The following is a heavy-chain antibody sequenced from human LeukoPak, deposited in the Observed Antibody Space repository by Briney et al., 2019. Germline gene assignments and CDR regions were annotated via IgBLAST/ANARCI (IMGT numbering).Heavy chain of an antibody. CDR1: GFTVSSKY. CDR2: IYSGGST. Sequence: GGSLRLSCAASGFTVSSKYMSWVRQAPGKGLEWVSVIYSGGSTYYADSVKGRFTISRDNSKNTLYLQMNSLRAEDTAVYYCAREPYSSGWYFSYYFDYWGQGTLVTVSS. CDR3: AREPYSSGWYFSYYFDY. V-gene: IGHV3-53*05. D-gene: IGHD6-19*01. J-gene: IGHJ4*02.